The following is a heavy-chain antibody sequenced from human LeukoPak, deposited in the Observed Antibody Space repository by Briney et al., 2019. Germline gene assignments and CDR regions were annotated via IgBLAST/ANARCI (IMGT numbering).Heavy chain of an antibody. CDR2: ISDSGTNT. V-gene: IGHV3-23*01. D-gene: IGHD2-21*02. CDR1: GFTFSNYA. Sequence: GGSLRLSCAASGFTFSNYAMNWVRQPPGKGLEWVSAISDSGTNTYYPDSVKGRFTISRDNSKKMLYLQMNSLRVEDTAIYYCAKNGDLSLFYWGQGTLVTVSS. CDR3: AKNGDLSLFY. J-gene: IGHJ4*02.